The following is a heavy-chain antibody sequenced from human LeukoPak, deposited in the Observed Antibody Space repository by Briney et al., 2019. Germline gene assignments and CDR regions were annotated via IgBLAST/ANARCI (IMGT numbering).Heavy chain of an antibody. Sequence: SETLSLTCTVSGGSISSYYWSWIRQPPGKGLEWIGYIYYSGSTYYNPSLKSRVTISVDTSKNQFSLKLSSVTAADTAVYYCARDFNIVVVPAASFDYWGQGTLVTVSP. V-gene: IGHV4-59*12. CDR3: ARDFNIVVVPAASFDY. J-gene: IGHJ4*02. CDR2: IYYSGST. CDR1: GGSISSYY. D-gene: IGHD2-2*01.